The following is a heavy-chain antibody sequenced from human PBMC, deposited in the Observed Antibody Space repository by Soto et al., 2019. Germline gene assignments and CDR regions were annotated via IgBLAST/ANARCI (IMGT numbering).Heavy chain of an antibody. CDR3: ARVYGSSYSHYYYYGLDV. CDR1: GVSISTSSYY. V-gene: IGHV4-39*01. D-gene: IGHD6-6*01. CDR2: IFYSRRH. Sequence: PSETLSLTCTVSGVSISTSSYYWGLIRQPPXKXPEWIGYIFYSRRHHYNPPTTRPVNTHVDTSKNQSSLTVTSVTHADTAVHYRARVYGSSYSHYYYYGLDVWGQGTTVTVSS. J-gene: IGHJ6*02.